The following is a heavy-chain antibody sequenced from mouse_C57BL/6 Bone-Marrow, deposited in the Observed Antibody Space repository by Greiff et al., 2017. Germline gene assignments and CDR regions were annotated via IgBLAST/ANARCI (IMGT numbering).Heavy chain of an antibody. D-gene: IGHD2-4*01. V-gene: IGHV1-50*01. CDR1: GYTFTSYW. CDR3: AREEEIYYDYGGYFDV. Sequence: QVQLQQPGAELLKPGASVKLSCKASGYTFTSYWMQWVKQRPGQGLEWIGEIDPSDSYTTYNQKFKGKATLTVDTSSSTAYMQLSSLTSEDSAVYYWAREEEIYYDYGGYFDVWGTESTVTVSS. CDR2: IDPSDSYT. J-gene: IGHJ1*03.